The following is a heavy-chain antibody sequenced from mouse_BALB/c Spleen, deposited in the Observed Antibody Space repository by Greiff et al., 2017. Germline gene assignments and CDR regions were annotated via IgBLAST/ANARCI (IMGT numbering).Heavy chain of an antibody. CDR2: ISYDGSN. Sequence: EVKLQESGPGLVKPSQSLSLTCSVTGYSITSGYYWNWIRQFPGNKLEWMGYISYDGSNNYNPSLKNRISITRDTSKNQFFLKLNSVTTEDTATYYCARGGGPYGSSYAWFAYWGQGTLVTVSA. J-gene: IGHJ3*01. V-gene: IGHV3-6*02. CDR1: GYSITSGYY. CDR3: ARGGGPYGSSYAWFAY. D-gene: IGHD1-1*01.